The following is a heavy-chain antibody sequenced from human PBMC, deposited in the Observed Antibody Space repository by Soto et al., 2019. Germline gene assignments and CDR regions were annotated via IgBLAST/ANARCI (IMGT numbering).Heavy chain of an antibody. V-gene: IGHV1-3*01. CDR2: INAGNGNT. Sequence: GASVKVSCKASGYTFTSYAMHWVRQAPGQRLEWMGWINAGNGNTKYSQKFQGRVTITRDTSASTAYMELSSLRSEDTAVYYCARARAVAGAAENFWGQGAQVTVSS. D-gene: IGHD6-19*01. CDR3: ARARAVAGAAENF. CDR1: GYTFTSYA. J-gene: IGHJ4*02.